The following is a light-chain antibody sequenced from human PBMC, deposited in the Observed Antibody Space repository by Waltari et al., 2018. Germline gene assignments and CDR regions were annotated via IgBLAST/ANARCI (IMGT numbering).Light chain of an antibody. Sequence: EIVLTQSPAPLSWSPGDTATLSCRASQSVGSYLAWYQQKPGQPPRLLIYDASNRATGVPARFRGSGSGTDFTLTISSLEAEDFAVYYCQQRSNWTPHTFGQGARLEIK. CDR2: DAS. V-gene: IGKV3-11*01. CDR3: QQRSNWTPHT. CDR1: QSVGSY. J-gene: IGKJ2*01.